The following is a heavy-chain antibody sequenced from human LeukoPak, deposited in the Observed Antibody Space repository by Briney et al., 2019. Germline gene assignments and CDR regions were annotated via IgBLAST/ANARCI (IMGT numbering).Heavy chain of an antibody. CDR3: ARVRSSGWYVGRSWTLYFDY. D-gene: IGHD6-19*01. J-gene: IGHJ4*02. V-gene: IGHV4-34*01. Sequence: SETLSLTCAVYGGSFSGYYWSWIRQPPGKGLEWIGEINHSGSTNYNPSLKSRVTISVDTSKNQFSLKLSSVTAADTAVYYCARVRSSGWYVGRSWTLYFDYWGQGTLVSVSS. CDR1: GGSFSGYY. CDR2: INHSGST.